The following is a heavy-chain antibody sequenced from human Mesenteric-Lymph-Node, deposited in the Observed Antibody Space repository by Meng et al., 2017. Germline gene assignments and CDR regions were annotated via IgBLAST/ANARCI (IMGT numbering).Heavy chain of an antibody. CDR2: INHSGST. CDR3: ARRYGASAYNWFDP. V-gene: IGHV4-34*01. J-gene: IGHJ5*02. Sequence: HVQLLQWGAGLLKPSETLSLTCAVYGGSFSGYYWSWIRQSPGKGLEWIGEINHSGSTNYNPSLKSRVTISVDTSKNQFSLKLSSVTAADTAVYYCARRYGASAYNWFDPWGQGTLVTVFS. D-gene: IGHD4-17*01. CDR1: GGSFSGYY.